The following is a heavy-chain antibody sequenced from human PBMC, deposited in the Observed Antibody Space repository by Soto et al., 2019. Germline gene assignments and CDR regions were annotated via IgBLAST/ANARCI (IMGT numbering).Heavy chain of an antibody. J-gene: IGHJ4*02. Sequence: EVQLVESGGGLVQAGGSLRLSCAASGFTFSSYEMIWVRQAPGKELEWLSYISSGGSTIYYADSLKGRSTISRDNAKNSLYLQMNSLRAEDTAVYYCAREGAFYFDYWGQGTLVTVSS. CDR2: ISSGGSTI. D-gene: IGHD1-26*01. CDR1: GFTFSSYE. V-gene: IGHV3-48*03. CDR3: AREGAFYFDY.